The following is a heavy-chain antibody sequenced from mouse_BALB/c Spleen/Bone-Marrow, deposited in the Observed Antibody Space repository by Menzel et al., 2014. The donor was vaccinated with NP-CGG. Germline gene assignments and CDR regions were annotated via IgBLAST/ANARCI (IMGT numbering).Heavy chain of an antibody. Sequence: VQLQQSGPELVKPGASVKISCKASGYSFTGYFMNWVMQSHGKSLEWIGRINPYNGDTFYNQKFKGKATLTVDKSSSTAHMELRSLATEDSAVYYCARSGYSRSRYCDYWGQGASRPVPS. CDR2: INPYNGDT. CDR1: GYSFTGYF. J-gene: IGHJ2*02. CDR3: ARSGYSRSRYCDY. V-gene: IGHV1-20*02. D-gene: IGHD1-1*01.